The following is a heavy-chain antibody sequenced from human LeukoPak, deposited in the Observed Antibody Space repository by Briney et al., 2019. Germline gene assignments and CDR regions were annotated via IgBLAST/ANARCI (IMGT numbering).Heavy chain of an antibody. CDR1: GYTFTGCY. Sequence: ASVKVSCKASGYTFTGCYMHWVRQAPGQGLEWMGWINPNSGGTNYAQKFQGRVTMTRDTSISTAYMELSRLRSDDTAVYYCAREHGSGGYYPPNCFDPGGQGPRVTVS. J-gene: IGHJ5*02. D-gene: IGHD3-10*01. V-gene: IGHV1-2*02. CDR2: INPNSGGT. CDR3: AREHGSGGYYPPNCFDP.